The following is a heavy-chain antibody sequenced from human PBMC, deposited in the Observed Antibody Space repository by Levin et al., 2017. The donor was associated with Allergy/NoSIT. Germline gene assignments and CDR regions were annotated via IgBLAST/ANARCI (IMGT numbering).Heavy chain of an antibody. D-gene: IGHD3-10*01. CDR3: TRDRAYYYGSEY. J-gene: IGHJ4*02. Sequence: SQTLSLTCAVSGYSIRGGYYWGWIRQTPGKGLEWIGNVFQSGTTYYSPSLKNRVSISLDLSKNHFSLRLTSVTAADTAVYYCTRDRAYYYGSEYWGQGILVTVSS. CDR1: GYSIRGGYY. V-gene: IGHV4-38-2*02. CDR2: VFQSGTT.